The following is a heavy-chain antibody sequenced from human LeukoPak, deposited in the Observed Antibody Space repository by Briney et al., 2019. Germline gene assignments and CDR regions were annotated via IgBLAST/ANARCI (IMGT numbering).Heavy chain of an antibody. Sequence: PSETLSLTCTVSGSISGYYWSWTRQPPGKGLEWIGYIYTSGSTNYNPSLESRVTISVDTSKNQFPLDLSSVTAADTAVYYCARQKCTSTSCLTKNAFDIWGQGTMVTVSS. J-gene: IGHJ3*02. CDR1: GSISGYY. CDR2: IYTSGST. D-gene: IGHD2-2*01. V-gene: IGHV4-4*09. CDR3: ARQKCTSTSCLTKNAFDI.